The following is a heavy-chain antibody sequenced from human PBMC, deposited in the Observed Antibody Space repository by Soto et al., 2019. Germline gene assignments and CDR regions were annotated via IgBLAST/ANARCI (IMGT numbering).Heavy chain of an antibody. J-gene: IGHJ4*03. D-gene: IGHD2-15*01. CDR1: GFTFSDHY. CDR3: VSYCGSCSRAYDN. Sequence: EGSLRLSCAASGFTFSDHYMEWVRQAPGKGLEWVGRIRNKANSYYTEYAASVKGRFTISRDDSKNLLFLQMISLETDDTAVYYCVSYCGSCSRAYDNWGQGTMVTVSS. V-gene: IGHV3-72*01. CDR2: IRNKANSYYT.